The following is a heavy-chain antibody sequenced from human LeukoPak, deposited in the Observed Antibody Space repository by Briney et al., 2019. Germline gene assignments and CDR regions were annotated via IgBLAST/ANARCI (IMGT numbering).Heavy chain of an antibody. Sequence: ASVKVSCKASGYTFTIYFMHWVRQAPGQGLEWMGIINPSGGSRSYAQKFQGRVTMTRDTSTSTVYMELSSLRSEDTAVYYCARVSVTTFYYSDYWGQGTLVTVSS. J-gene: IGHJ4*02. CDR3: ARVSVTTFYYSDY. CDR1: GYTFTIYF. D-gene: IGHD4-17*01. CDR2: INPSGGSR. V-gene: IGHV1-46*01.